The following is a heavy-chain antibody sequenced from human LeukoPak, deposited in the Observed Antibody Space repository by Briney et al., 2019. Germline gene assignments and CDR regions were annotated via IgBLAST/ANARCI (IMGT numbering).Heavy chain of an antibody. CDR2: IIPIFGTA. CDR1: GYTFTGYH. D-gene: IGHD1-26*01. CDR3: ARMNQWELPSSFDI. Sequence: PEASVKVSCKASGYTFTGYHMHWVRQAPGQGLEWMGGIIPIFGTANYAQKFQGRVTITTDESTSTAYMELSSLRSEDTAVYYCARMNQWELPSSFDIWGQGTMVTVSS. V-gene: IGHV1-69*05. J-gene: IGHJ3*02.